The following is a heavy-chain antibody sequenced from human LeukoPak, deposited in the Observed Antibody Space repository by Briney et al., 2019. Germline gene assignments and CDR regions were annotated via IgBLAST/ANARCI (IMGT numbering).Heavy chain of an antibody. D-gene: IGHD3-10*01. CDR1: GFTFSDYY. V-gene: IGHV3-11*04. J-gene: IGHJ3*01. Sequence: GGSLRLSCASSGFTFSDYYMTWIRQAPGKGLEWLSYISSTTGRIIYYADSVKGRFTISRDNTKNSLFLQMVSLRAEDTAVYYCARYYSDAFDVRGQGTVVTVSS. CDR3: ARYYSDAFDV. CDR2: ISSTTGRII.